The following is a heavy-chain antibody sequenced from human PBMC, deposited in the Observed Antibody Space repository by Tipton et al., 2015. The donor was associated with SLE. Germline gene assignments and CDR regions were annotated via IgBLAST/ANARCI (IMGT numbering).Heavy chain of an antibody. V-gene: IGHV4-39*01. CDR3: RRRRITMIRGVIALDY. CDR2: INHSGST. CDR1: GGSISSSSSYY. Sequence: TLSLTCAVYGGSISSSSSYYWAWIRQPPGKGVEWIGEINHSGSTNYNPSLKSRVTISVDMSRNQFSLKLSSVTAADTAVYYCRRRRITMIRGVIALDYWGQGTLVTVSS. J-gene: IGHJ4*02. D-gene: IGHD3-10*01.